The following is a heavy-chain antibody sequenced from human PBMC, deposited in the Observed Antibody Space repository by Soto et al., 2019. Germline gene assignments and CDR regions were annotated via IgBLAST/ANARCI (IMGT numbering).Heavy chain of an antibody. Sequence: EVQLVESGGGLVQPGGSLRLSCAASGFTFSSYEMNWVRQAPGKGLEWVSYISSSGSTIYYADSVKGRFTISRDNAKNSLYLQMNSLRAEDTAVYYCARDAGRYYGSGSYYLFDYGGQGTLVTVSS. D-gene: IGHD3-10*01. V-gene: IGHV3-48*03. CDR2: ISSSGSTI. CDR1: GFTFSSYE. J-gene: IGHJ4*02. CDR3: ARDAGRYYGSGSYYLFDY.